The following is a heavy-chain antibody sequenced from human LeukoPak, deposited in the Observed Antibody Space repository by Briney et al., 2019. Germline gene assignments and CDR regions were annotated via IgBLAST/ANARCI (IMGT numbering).Heavy chain of an antibody. J-gene: IGHJ4*02. CDR3: ARDPGARGLSNFDY. Sequence: VASVKVSCKASGYTFTGYYMHWVRQAPGQGLEWMGWINPNSGGTNYAQKFQGRVTMTRDTSISTAYMELSRLRSDDTAVYYCARDPGARGLSNFDYWGQGTLVTVSS. CDR1: GYTFTGYY. CDR2: INPNSGGT. V-gene: IGHV1-2*02. D-gene: IGHD2-2*01.